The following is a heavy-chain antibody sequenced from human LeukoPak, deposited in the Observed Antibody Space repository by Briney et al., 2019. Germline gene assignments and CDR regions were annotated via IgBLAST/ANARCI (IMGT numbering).Heavy chain of an antibody. V-gene: IGHV1-69*01. D-gene: IGHD2-2*01. CDR3: ARGGYCSSTSLWCWFDP. CDR2: IIPIFGTA. Sequence: SVKVSCKASGGTFSSYAISWVRQAPGQGLEWMGGIIPIFGTANYAQKFQGRVTITADESTSTAYMELSSLRSEDTAVYYCARGGYCSSTSLWCWFDPWGQGTLVTVSS. CDR1: GGTFSSYA. J-gene: IGHJ5*02.